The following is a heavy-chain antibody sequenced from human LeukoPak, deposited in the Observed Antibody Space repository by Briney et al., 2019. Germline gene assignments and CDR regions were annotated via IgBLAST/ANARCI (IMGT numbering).Heavy chain of an antibody. CDR2: MYSNGST. V-gene: IGHV4-4*07. CDR3: ARERYYGSGSYEVGFDY. CDR1: GGSINTYH. J-gene: IGHJ4*02. Sequence: PSETLSLTCTVSGGSINTYHWSWIRQPAGKGLEWIGRMYSNGSTNYNPSLKSRVTMSVDTPKNQFSLKLSSVTAADTAVYYCARERYYGSGSYEVGFDYWGQGTLVTVSS. D-gene: IGHD3-10*01.